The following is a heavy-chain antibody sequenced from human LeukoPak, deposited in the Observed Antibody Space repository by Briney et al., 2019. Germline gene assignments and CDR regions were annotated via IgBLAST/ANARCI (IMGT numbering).Heavy chain of an antibody. CDR2: ISYDGSNK. V-gene: IGHV3-30*01. CDR3: ARSHYNSPPYYYYYMDV. D-gene: IGHD5-24*01. J-gene: IGHJ6*03. CDR1: GFTFSSYA. Sequence: GGSLRLSCAASGFTFSSYAMHWVRQAPGKGLEWVAVISYDGSNKYYADSVKGRFTISRDNSKNTLYLQMNSLRAEDTAVYYCARSHYNSPPYYYYYMDVWGKGTTVTVPS.